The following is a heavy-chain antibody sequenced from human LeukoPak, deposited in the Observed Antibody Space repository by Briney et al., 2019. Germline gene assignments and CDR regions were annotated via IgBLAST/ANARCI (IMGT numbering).Heavy chain of an antibody. J-gene: IGHJ4*02. V-gene: IGHV4-59*01. D-gene: IGHD3-10*01. CDR3: ARSDPDYGSGN. CDR2: IYYSGST. Sequence: SETLSLTCTVSGGSISSYYWSWIRQPPGKGLEWIGYIYYSGSTNYNPSLKSRVTISVDTSKNQFSLKLSSVTAADTAVYYCARSDPDYGSGNWGQGTLVTVSS. CDR1: GGSISSYY.